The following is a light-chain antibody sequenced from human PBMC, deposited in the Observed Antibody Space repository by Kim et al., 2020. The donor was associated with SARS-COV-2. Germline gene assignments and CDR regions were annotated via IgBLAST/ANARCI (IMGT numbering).Light chain of an antibody. CDR1: SSNIGTGYD. CDR3: QSYDRSLSGWV. CDR2: LNS. Sequence: QRVTISCTGTSSNIGTGYDVFWYQQLPGTAPKLLIYLNSNRPSGVPDRVSGSKSGTSASLAITGLQAEDEADYYCQSYDRSLSGWVFGGGTKLTVL. V-gene: IGLV1-40*01. J-gene: IGLJ3*02.